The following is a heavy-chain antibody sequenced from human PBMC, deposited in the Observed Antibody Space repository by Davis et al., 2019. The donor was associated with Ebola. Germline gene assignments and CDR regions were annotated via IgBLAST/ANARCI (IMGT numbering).Heavy chain of an antibody. CDR2: INTDGSEK. CDR1: GFSFSNSW. J-gene: IGHJ4*02. D-gene: IGHD3-16*01. CDR3: ARDPFWGALDY. Sequence: GGSLRLSCIGSGFSFSNSWMGWVRQAPGKGLKWVAKINTDGSEKHYVDSLEGRFTVSRDNARNSVFLQMTSLRVDDTATYFCARDPFWGALDYWGQGALVTVTS. V-gene: IGHV3-7*03.